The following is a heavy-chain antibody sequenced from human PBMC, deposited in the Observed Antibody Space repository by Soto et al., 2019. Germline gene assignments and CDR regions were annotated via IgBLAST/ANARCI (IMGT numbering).Heavy chain of an antibody. D-gene: IGHD6-19*01. J-gene: IGHJ4*02. CDR1: GYSFTSYW. CDR3: AHMSRGYDRRVFDDY. V-gene: IGHV5-10-1*01. CDR2: IDPSDSYT. Sequence: GESLKISCKGSGYSFTSYWISWVRQMPGKGLEWMGRIDPSDSYTNYSPSFQGHVTISADKSISTAYLQWSSLKASDTATYYCAHMSRGYDRRVFDDYWGQGTLVTVSS.